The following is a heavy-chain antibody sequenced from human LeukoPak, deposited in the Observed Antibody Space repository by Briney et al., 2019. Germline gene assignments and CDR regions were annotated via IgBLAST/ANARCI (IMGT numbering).Heavy chain of an antibody. CDR2: ISSVGSTI. CDR1: GFTFSDYY. Sequence: GGSLRLSCAASGFTFSDYYMSWIRQAPGKGLEWVSYISSVGSTIYYADSVKGRFTISRDNAKNSLYLQMNSLRAEDTAVYYCARVRYSRPYYFDYWGQGTLVTVSS. CDR3: ARVRYSRPYYFDY. J-gene: IGHJ4*02. D-gene: IGHD5-18*01. V-gene: IGHV3-11*04.